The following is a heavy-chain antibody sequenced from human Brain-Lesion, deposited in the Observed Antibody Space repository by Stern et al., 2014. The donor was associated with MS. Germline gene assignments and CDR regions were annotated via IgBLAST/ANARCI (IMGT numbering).Heavy chain of an antibody. Sequence: VQLVESGAEVKKPGASVKVSCKVSGYTLTELSMHWVRQAPRKGFEWMGGFDPEDGETIYAQKFQGRVTMTEDTSTDTAYMELSSLRSEDTAVYYCATLSPGAGGNYYRHFDYWGQGTLVTVSS. D-gene: IGHD1-26*01. CDR3: ATLSPGAGGNYYRHFDY. CDR1: GYTLTELS. V-gene: IGHV1-24*01. J-gene: IGHJ4*02. CDR2: FDPEDGET.